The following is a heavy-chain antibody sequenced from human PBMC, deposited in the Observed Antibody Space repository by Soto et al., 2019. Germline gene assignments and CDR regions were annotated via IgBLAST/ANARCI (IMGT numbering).Heavy chain of an antibody. V-gene: IGHV3-72*01. CDR3: TRGGRMLITFGGVINDGFVV. Sequence: PGGSLRLSCTASGFTFSAHYMDWVRQAPGKGPEWLGRSRNKDNSYSTEYAASVKGRFTISRDDSKSSLFLQMNSLKPEDTAVYYCTRGGRMLITFGGVINDGFVVWGQGTMVTVSS. J-gene: IGHJ3*01. CDR1: GFTFSAHY. D-gene: IGHD3-16*02. CDR2: SRNKDNSYST.